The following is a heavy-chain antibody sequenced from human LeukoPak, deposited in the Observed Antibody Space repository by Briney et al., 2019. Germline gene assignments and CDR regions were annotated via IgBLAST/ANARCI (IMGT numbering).Heavy chain of an antibody. D-gene: IGHD3-22*01. Sequence: PSETLSLTCIVSGGSISSSSYYWAWIRQPPGKGLEWIGSIYYSGSTYYNPSLKSRVTISVDTSKNQFSLKLSSVTAADTAVFYCARHVLYYDSSGSTLGHFQHWGQGTLVTVSS. CDR1: GGSISSSSYY. V-gene: IGHV4-39*01. J-gene: IGHJ1*01. CDR3: ARHVLYYDSSGSTLGHFQH. CDR2: IYYSGST.